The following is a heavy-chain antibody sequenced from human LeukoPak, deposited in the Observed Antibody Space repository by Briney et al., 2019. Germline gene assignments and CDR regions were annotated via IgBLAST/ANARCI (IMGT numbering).Heavy chain of an antibody. J-gene: IGHJ3*02. Sequence: TSETLSLTCTVSGYSISSGYYWGWIRQPPGKGLEWIGSIYHSGSTYYNPSLKSRVTISVDTSKNQFSLKLSSVTAADTAVYYCASPDMTTGDVSGFDIWGQGTMVTVSS. D-gene: IGHD4-17*01. V-gene: IGHV4-38-2*02. CDR3: ASPDMTTGDVSGFDI. CDR2: IYHSGST. CDR1: GYSISSGYY.